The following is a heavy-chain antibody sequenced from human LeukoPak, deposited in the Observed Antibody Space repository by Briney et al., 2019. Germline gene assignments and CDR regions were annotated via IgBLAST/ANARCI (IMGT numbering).Heavy chain of an antibody. Sequence: PGGSLRLSCAASGFTFSDYYMSWIRQAPGKGLEWVSYISSSGSTIYYADSVKGRFTISRDNSKNTLYLQMNSLRAEDTAVYYCAKDWTYYDFWSGYLGDAFDIWGQGTMVTVSS. CDR3: AKDWTYYDFWSGYLGDAFDI. V-gene: IGHV3-11*01. J-gene: IGHJ3*02. D-gene: IGHD3-3*01. CDR2: ISSSGSTI. CDR1: GFTFSDYY.